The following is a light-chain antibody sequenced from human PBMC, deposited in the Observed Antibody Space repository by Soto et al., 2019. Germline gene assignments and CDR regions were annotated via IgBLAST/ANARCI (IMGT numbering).Light chain of an antibody. J-gene: IGLJ2*01. V-gene: IGLV2-23*02. CDR3: CSYAGSSTFAVL. CDR1: SSDVGSYNL. CDR2: EDN. Sequence: QPVLTQPASMSGSPGQSITISCTRTSSDVGSYNLVSWFQQHPGKAPKLIIYEDNKRPSGVPNRFSGSKSGNTASLTVSGLQAEDEADYYCCSYAGSSTFAVLFGGGTKVTVL.